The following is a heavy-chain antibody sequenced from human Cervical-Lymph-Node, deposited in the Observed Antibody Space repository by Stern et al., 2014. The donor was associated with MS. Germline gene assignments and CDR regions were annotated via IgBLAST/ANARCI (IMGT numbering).Heavy chain of an antibody. CDR1: GFIFSSFW. J-gene: IGHJ4*02. V-gene: IGHV3-7*01. CDR2: IHQGASDK. D-gene: IGHD1-26*01. CDR3: ARETDYSGSHFITVWDY. Sequence: EVQLVESGGGLVQPGGSLKLSCAASGFIFSSFWMSWVRQAQGRGLEWVANIHQGASDKYYVDTVEGRFTISRDNAKNSLYLQMSGLRDDDTAVYYCARETDYSGSHFITVWDYWGQGTLVTVSS.